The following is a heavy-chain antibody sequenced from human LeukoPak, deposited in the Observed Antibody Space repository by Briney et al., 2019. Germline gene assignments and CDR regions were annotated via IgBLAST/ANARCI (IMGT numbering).Heavy chain of an antibody. J-gene: IGHJ6*04. D-gene: IGHD6-19*01. CDR2: IWYDGSNK. CDR3: ARVLAVAGNPYYYGMDV. CDR1: GFTFSSYG. V-gene: IGHV3-33*01. Sequence: GSLRLSCAASGFTFSSYGMHWVRQAPGEGLEWVAVIWYDGSNKYYADSVKGRFTISRDNSKNTLYLQMNSLRAEDTAVYYCARVLAVAGNPYYYGMDVWGKGTAVTVSS.